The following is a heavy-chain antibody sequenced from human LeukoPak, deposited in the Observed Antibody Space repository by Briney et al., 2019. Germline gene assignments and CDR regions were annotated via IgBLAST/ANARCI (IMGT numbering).Heavy chain of an antibody. J-gene: IGHJ4*02. CDR1: GASISNYY. Sequence: SETLSLTCTVSGASISNYYCSWIRQPPGKGLEWIGYISNTGSTNYNPSLKSRVTISVDTSKNQLSLKLGSVTAADTAVYYCARGVGGSGISPEYWGQGTLVTVSS. CDR2: ISNTGST. D-gene: IGHD3-10*01. CDR3: ARGVGGSGISPEY. V-gene: IGHV4-59*01.